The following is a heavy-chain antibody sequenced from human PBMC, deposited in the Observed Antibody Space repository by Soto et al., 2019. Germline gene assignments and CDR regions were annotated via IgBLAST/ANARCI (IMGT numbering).Heavy chain of an antibody. V-gene: IGHV4-59*01. CDR2: IFFSGYT. Sequence: QVQLQESGPGLVKPAETLSLTCTVSGGSMSGYYWSWLRQPPGKGLEWIAYIFFSGYTNYNPSLKXXLSISVDTSNNLFSLKVSSVTAADTAVYYCAGGIAPIALDYWGQGTLVAVSS. CDR1: GGSMSGYY. CDR3: AGGIAPIALDY. J-gene: IGHJ4*02. D-gene: IGHD6-13*01.